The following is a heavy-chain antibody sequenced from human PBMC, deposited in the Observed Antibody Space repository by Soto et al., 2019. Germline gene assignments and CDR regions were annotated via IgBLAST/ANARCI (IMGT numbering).Heavy chain of an antibody. V-gene: IGHV4-34*01. D-gene: IGHD6-19*01. CDR3: ARGRGSGWFDY. CDR1: GGSFSGYY. J-gene: IGHJ4*02. CDR2: INHSGST. Sequence: SETLSLTCAVYGGSFSGYYWSWIRQPPGKGLEWIGEINHSGSTNYNPSLKSRVTISVDTSKNQFSLKLSSVTAADTAVYYCARGRGSGWFDYWGQGTLVTVSS.